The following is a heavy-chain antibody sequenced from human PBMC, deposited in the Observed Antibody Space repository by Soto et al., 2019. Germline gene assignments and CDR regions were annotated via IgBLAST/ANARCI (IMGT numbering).Heavy chain of an antibody. CDR2: ISYDGSNK. D-gene: IGHD3-22*01. CDR1: GFTFSSYG. J-gene: IGHJ4*02. Sequence: GGSLRLSCAASGFTFSSYGMHWVRQAPGKGLEWVAVISYDGSNKYYADSVKGRFTISRDNSKNTVYVQMNSLRAEDTAVYYCARSRPSDTSGYYLVYWGQGTLVTVSS. V-gene: IGHV3-30*19. CDR3: ARSRPSDTSGYYLVY.